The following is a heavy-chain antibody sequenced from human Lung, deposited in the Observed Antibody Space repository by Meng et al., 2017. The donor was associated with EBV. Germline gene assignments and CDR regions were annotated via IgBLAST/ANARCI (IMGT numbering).Heavy chain of an antibody. CDR2: FNPNGDVT. Sequence: QLQLVQSGVEVKKPGVSLKLSCATSGFTFTTYFMHWLRQAPGQGLQWMGLFNPNGDVTTYSPRFQGRITLTGDTSTSTLYMELSSLTSDDTAVYYCAREMPMTCYFDQWGQGTLVTVSS. CDR1: GFTFTTYF. J-gene: IGHJ4*03. CDR3: AREMPMTCYFDQ. D-gene: IGHD3-22*01. V-gene: IGHV1-46*01.